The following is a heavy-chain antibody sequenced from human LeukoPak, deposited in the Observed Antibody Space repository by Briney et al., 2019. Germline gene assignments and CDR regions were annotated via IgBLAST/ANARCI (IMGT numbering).Heavy chain of an antibody. CDR2: INPKTGGT. J-gene: IGHJ4*02. CDR3: ARTASIYGPFDY. V-gene: IGHV1-2*02. Sequence: ASVKVSCKASGYSFTGYYLHWVRQAPGQGLEWMGWINPKTGGTKFAQIFQGRVTMTRDTSISTVYLELSRLRSDDTAVYYCARTASIYGPFDYWGQGTLVTVSS. D-gene: IGHD4-17*01. CDR1: GYSFTGYY.